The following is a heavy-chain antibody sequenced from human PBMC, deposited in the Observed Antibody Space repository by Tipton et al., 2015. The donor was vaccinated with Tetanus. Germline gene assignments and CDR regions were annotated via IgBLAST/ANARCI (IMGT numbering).Heavy chain of an antibody. CDR1: GGSVSNASYF. Sequence: TLSLSCTVSGGSVSNASYFWGWIRQSPEKGLEWIGFINYSGSTYYNPSLRSRVTLSVDTSKNHFSLKLSSVTAADTARYFCARHPIINGYRFIDHWGQGTLVTVSS. D-gene: IGHD5-24*01. J-gene: IGHJ4*02. V-gene: IGHV4-39*01. CDR2: INYSGST. CDR3: ARHPIINGYRFIDH.